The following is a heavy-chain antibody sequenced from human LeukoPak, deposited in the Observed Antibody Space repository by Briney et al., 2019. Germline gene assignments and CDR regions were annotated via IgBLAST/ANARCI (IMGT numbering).Heavy chain of an antibody. CDR3: AKAADSGWYWVDY. J-gene: IGHJ4*02. V-gene: IGHV3-30*18. CDR2: ISSDGTNK. CDR1: RFTFSSYA. D-gene: IGHD6-19*01. Sequence: GGSHRLSCAASRFTFSSYAMHWVCQAPGKGLEWVAVISSDGTNKYYPGSVKGRFTISRDNSMNTLYLQMNSLRAEDTAVYYCAKAADSGWYWVDYWGQRPLPTVSS.